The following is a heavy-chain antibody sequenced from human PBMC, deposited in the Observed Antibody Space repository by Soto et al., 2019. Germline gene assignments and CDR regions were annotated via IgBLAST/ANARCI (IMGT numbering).Heavy chain of an antibody. D-gene: IGHD2-2*02. J-gene: IGHJ6*02. CDR3: AKRDIVVVPAAILGYYYYGMGV. V-gene: IGHV3-23*01. CDR2: ISGSGGST. Sequence: EVQLLESGGGLVQPGGSLRLSCAASGFTFSSYAMSWVRQAPGKGLEWVSAISGSGGSTYYADSVKGRFTISRDNSKNTLYLQMNSLRAEDTAVYYCAKRDIVVVPAAILGYYYYGMGVWGQGTTVTVSS. CDR1: GFTFSSYA.